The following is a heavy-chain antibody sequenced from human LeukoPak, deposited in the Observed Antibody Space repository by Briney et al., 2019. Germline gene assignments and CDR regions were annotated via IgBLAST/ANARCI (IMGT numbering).Heavy chain of an antibody. D-gene: IGHD6-6*01. CDR3: VSSSSWYFDY. J-gene: IGHJ4*02. CDR1: GYTLTELS. V-gene: IGHV1-24*01. CDR2: FGAEDGET. Sequence: GASVKVSCKVSGYTLTELSMHWVRQAPGKGLEWMGGFGAEDGETNYAQKFQGRVTMTEDTSTDTAYMELSSLRSEDTAVYYCVSSSSWYFDYWGQGTLVTVSS.